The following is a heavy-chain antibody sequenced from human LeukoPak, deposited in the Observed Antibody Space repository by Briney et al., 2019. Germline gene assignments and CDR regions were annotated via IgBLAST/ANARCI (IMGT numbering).Heavy chain of an antibody. V-gene: IGHV3-33*01. CDR3: AREEEWPDYFDY. Sequence: GRSLSLSRAASGFTFTSYGMHSVRQAPAKGLGWVAVIWYDGSNKYYAEAVKGRFTISRDNSKNPLYLQMNCLRAEDTAVYYCAREEEWPDYFDYWGQGTLVTVSS. J-gene: IGHJ4*02. CDR1: GFTFTSYG. D-gene: IGHD3-3*01. CDR2: IWYDGSNK.